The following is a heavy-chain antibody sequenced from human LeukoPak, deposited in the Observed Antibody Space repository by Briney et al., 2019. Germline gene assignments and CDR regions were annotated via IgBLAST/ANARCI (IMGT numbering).Heavy chain of an antibody. V-gene: IGHV1-58*01. J-gene: IGHJ6*02. CDR1: GFTFTSSA. Sequence: GASVKVSCKTSGFTFTSSAVQWVRQARGQRLEWIGRIVVGTGNTNYAQKFQERVTITRDMSTSTAYMELSSLRSEDTAVYYCAADGYSYGGGTYYYFGIDVWGQGTTVTVSS. D-gene: IGHD5-18*01. CDR2: IVVGTGNT. CDR3: AADGYSYGGGTYYYFGIDV.